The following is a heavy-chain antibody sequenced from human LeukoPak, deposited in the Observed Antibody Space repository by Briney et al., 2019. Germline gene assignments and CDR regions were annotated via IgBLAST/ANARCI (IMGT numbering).Heavy chain of an antibody. J-gene: IGHJ4*02. D-gene: IGHD2-2*02. CDR3: ARDTVIAPAAIGDY. CDR2: IKEDGSVK. Sequence: PGGSLRLSCAASGFTFSSYWMTWVRQAPGKGREGVASIKEDGSVKSYVDSVKGRFTISRDNAKNSLYLQMNSLRAEDTAVYYCARDTVIAPAAIGDYWGQGTLVTVSS. CDR1: GFTFSSYW. V-gene: IGHV3-7*01.